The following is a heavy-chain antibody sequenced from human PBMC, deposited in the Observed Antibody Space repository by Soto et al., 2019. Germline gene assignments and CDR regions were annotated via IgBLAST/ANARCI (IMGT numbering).Heavy chain of an antibody. CDR3: AKEIRPNDY. V-gene: IGHV3-23*01. CDR1: GLTFSNYA. Sequence: GGSLRLSCAVSGLTFSNYAMSWVRQAPGKGLEWVSSISISGGDTNYAGSVKGRFTISRDNSKNTLYLQMNSLTAEDTAVYYCAKEIRPNDYWGRGTLVTVSS. CDR2: ISISGGDT. J-gene: IGHJ4*02.